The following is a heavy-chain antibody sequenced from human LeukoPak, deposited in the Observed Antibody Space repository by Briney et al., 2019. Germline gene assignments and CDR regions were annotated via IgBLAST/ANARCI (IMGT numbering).Heavy chain of an antibody. D-gene: IGHD4-17*01. CDR1: GYTFTSYD. CDR2: MNPNSGNT. CDR3: ARGGYDYGLAGWFDP. J-gene: IGHJ5*02. Sequence: ASVKVSCKASGYTFTSYDINWVRQATGQGLEWMGWMNPNSGNTGYAQKFQGRVTMTRNTSIGTAYMELSSLRSDDTAVYYCARGGYDYGLAGWFDPWGQGTLVTVSS. V-gene: IGHV1-8*01.